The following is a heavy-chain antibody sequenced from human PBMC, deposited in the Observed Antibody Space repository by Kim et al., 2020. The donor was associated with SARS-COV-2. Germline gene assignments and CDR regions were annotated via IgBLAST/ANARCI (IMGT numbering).Heavy chain of an antibody. CDR2: ISGSGGGT. J-gene: IGHJ5*02. CDR1: GFTFSTYA. CDR3: VKDFLS. V-gene: IGHV3-23*01. Sequence: GGSLRLSCAASGFTFSTYAMSWVRQAPGKGLAWVSTISGSGGGTYYADSVKGRFTISRDNSRDTLYLQMNRLRGEDTALYYCVKDFLSWGQGTLVTVSS.